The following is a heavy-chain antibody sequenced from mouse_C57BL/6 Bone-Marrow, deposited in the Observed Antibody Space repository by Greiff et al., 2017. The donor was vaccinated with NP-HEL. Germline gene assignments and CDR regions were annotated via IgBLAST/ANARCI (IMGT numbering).Heavy chain of an antibody. CDR3: ANVYYDYDGAWFAY. V-gene: IGHV2-3*01. J-gene: IGHJ3*01. CDR2: IWGDGST. Sequence: QVHVKQSGPGLVAPSQSLSITCTVSGFSLTSYGVSWVRQPPGKGLEWLGVIWGDGSTNYHSALISRLSISKDNSKSQVFLKLNSLQTDDTATYYCANVYYDYDGAWFAYWGQGTLVTVSA. CDR1: GFSLTSYG. D-gene: IGHD2-4*01.